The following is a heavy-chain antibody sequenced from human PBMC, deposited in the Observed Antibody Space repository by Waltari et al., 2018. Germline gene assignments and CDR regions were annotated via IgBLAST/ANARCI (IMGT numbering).Heavy chain of an antibody. V-gene: IGHV4-39*01. Sequence: QLQLQESGPGLVKPSETLSLTCTVSGGSISSSSYYWGGIRQPPGKGLEWIGSIYYSGSTYYNPSLKSRVTISVDTSKNQFSLKLSSVTAADTAVYYCARLVVQLLNSLGYYMDVWGKGTTVTVSS. D-gene: IGHD2-2*01. CDR3: ARLVVQLLNSLGYYMDV. CDR1: GGSISSSSYY. CDR2: IYYSGST. J-gene: IGHJ6*03.